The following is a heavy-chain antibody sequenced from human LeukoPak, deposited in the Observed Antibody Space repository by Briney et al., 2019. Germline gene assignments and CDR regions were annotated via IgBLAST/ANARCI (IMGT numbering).Heavy chain of an antibody. V-gene: IGHV3-9*01. CDR2: ISWNSGSI. J-gene: IGHJ4*02. CDR1: GFTFDDYA. D-gene: IGHD3-10*01. Sequence: GGSLRLSCAASGFTFDDYAMHWVRQAPGKGLEWVSGISWNSGSIGYADSVKGRFTISRDNAKNSLYLQMNSLRAEDTALYYCAKGKDYYGPIVYWGQGTLVTVSS. CDR3: AKGKDYYGPIVY.